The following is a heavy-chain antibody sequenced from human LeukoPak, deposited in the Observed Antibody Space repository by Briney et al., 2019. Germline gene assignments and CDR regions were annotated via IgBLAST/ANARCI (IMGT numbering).Heavy chain of an antibody. CDR3: ARDKGDYGDYYWFDP. CDR1: GFTFSSYW. V-gene: IGHV3-7*03. CDR2: IKQDGSEK. D-gene: IGHD4-17*01. Sequence: GGSLRLSCAASGFTFSSYWMSWVRQAPGKGLEWVANIKQDGSEKYYVDSVKGRFTISRDNAKNSLYLQMNSLRAEDTAVYYCARDKGDYGDYYWFDPWGQGTLVTVSS. J-gene: IGHJ5*02.